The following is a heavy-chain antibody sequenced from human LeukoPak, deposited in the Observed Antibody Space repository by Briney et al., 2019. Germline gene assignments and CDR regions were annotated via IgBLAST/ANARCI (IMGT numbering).Heavy chain of an antibody. D-gene: IGHD2/OR15-2a*01. CDR1: GFTFSSYD. CDR3: ARNSALDY. CDR2: MWSDGSNK. V-gene: IGHV3-33*01. J-gene: IGHJ4*02. Sequence: GGSPRLSCAASGFTFSSYDMHWVRQAPGKGLEWVAVMWSDGSNKYHADSVKGRFTISRDNSKNTLYLQMNSLRAEDTAVYYCARNSALDYWGQGTLVTVSS.